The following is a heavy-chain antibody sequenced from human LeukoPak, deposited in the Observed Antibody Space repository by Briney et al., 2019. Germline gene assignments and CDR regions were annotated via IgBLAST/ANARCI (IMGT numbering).Heavy chain of an antibody. CDR3: ARDRYGDGFGHLDY. D-gene: IGHD5-24*01. V-gene: IGHV1-2*02. CDR2: ITPSGGT. CDR1: GYTFTSYA. Sequence: GASAMVSCKASGYTFTSYAIHWVRQAPGQGLEWMGWITPSGGTNYPQKFQGRVAITGDTSITTAYMDLSRLTSDDTAVYYCARDRYGDGFGHLDYWGQGALVTVSS. J-gene: IGHJ4*02.